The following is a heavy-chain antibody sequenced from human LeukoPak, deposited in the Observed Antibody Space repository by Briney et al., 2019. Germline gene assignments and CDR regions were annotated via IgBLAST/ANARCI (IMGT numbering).Heavy chain of an antibody. J-gene: IGHJ5*02. CDR3: ARVVRTTVSDNWFDP. D-gene: IGHD4-17*01. CDR2: IIPIFGIA. V-gene: IGHV1-69*04. CDR1: GGTFSSYA. Sequence: ASVKVSCKASGGTFSSYAISWVRQAPGQGLEWMGRIIPIFGIANYAQKFQGRVTITADKSTSTAYMELSSLSSVTAADTAVYYCARVVRTTVSDNWFDPWGQGTLVTVSS.